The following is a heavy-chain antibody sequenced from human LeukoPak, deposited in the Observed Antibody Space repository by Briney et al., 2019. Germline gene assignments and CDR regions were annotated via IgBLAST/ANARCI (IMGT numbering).Heavy chain of an antibody. D-gene: IGHD2-2*02. CDR2: ISYDGSNK. J-gene: IGHJ4*02. V-gene: IGHV3-30*04. CDR1: GFTFSTYA. Sequence: PGRSLRLSCAASGFTFSTYAMHWVRQAPGKGLEWVAVISYDGSNKYYADSVKGRFTISRDNSKNTLYLQMNSLRAEDTAVYFCARGIYTSSPRNPKNFFDYWGQGTLVTVS. CDR3: ARGIYTSSPRNPKNFFDY.